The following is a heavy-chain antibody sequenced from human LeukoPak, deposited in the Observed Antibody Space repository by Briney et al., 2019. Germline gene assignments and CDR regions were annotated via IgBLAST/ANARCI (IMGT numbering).Heavy chain of an antibody. D-gene: IGHD3-10*01. Sequence: SETLSLTCAVYGGSFSGYYWSWIRQPPEKGLEWIGEINHVGATNYNPSLKSRVTISVDTSKNQFSLKLSSVTAADTAVYYCASGGSGSYAWFDPWGQGTLVTVSS. J-gene: IGHJ5*02. V-gene: IGHV4-34*01. CDR2: INHVGAT. CDR3: ASGGSGSYAWFDP. CDR1: GGSFSGYY.